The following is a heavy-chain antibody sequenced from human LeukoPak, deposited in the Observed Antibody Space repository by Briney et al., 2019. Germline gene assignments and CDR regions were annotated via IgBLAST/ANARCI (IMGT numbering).Heavy chain of an antibody. D-gene: IGHD3-9*01. J-gene: IGHJ4*02. CDR1: RLTFSSYA. CDR2: IPYDGNNK. Sequence: GGSLRLSCAASRLTFSSYAMHWVRQPPGKGLEWVAVIPYDGNNKYYADSVRGRFTISRDNSKNPLYLQMNSLRPEDTAVYYCASSRFDWLPYFEYWGQGTLVTVSS. CDR3: ASSRFDWLPYFEY. V-gene: IGHV3-30-3*01.